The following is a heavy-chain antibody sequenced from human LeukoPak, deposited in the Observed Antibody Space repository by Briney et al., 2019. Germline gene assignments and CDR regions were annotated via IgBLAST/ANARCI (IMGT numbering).Heavy chain of an antibody. CDR1: GFTVCSNY. CDR3: ARGPTYSSSWYVSWFDP. CDR2: LYSGGST. Sequence: GGSLRLSCAASGFTVCSNYMSWVRQAPGKGLEWVSLLYSGGSTYYADSVKGRFTISRDNSKNTLYLQMNSLRAEDTAVYYCARGPTYSSSWYVSWFDPWGQGTLVTVSS. V-gene: IGHV3-53*01. J-gene: IGHJ5*02. D-gene: IGHD6-13*01.